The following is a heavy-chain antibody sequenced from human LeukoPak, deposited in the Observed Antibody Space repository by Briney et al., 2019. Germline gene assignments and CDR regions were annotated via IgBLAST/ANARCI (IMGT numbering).Heavy chain of an antibody. CDR3: ARAPPYGSSTFDY. CDR2: INWNGGST. J-gene: IGHJ4*02. V-gene: IGHV3-20*03. D-gene: IGHD2-2*01. CDR1: GFRVDDYG. Sequence: GGSLRLSYATSGFRVDDYGMSWVRQAPGKGLEGVSGINWNGGSTGYADSVKGRFTISRDNAKNSLYLQMDSLRAEDTALYYCARAPPYGSSTFDYWGQGTLVTVSS.